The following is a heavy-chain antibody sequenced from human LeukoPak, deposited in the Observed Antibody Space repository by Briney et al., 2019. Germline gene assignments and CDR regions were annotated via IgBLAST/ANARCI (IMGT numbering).Heavy chain of an antibody. J-gene: IGHJ4*02. D-gene: IGHD3-3*01. Sequence: GGSLRLSCAASGFTFVSYVMHWVRQAPGKGLECVAVISYDGRNKYYADSVKGRFTVSRDNSKNTLYLQMTSLRAEDTAVYYCARDLPTVTIFGVFDYWGQGTLVTVSS. V-gene: IGHV3-30*04. CDR3: ARDLPTVTIFGVFDY. CDR1: GFTFVSYV. CDR2: ISYDGRNK.